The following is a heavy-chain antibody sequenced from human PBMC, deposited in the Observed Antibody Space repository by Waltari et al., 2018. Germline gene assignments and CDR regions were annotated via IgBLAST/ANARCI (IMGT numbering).Heavy chain of an antibody. V-gene: IGHV1-18*01. CDR2: ISAYNGNT. D-gene: IGHD3-3*01. CDR3: ARETYYDFWSGYSGYYGMDV. Sequence: QVQLVQSGAEVKKPGASVKVSCKASGYTFTSYGISWVRQAHGQELEWMGWISAYNGNTNYAQKLQGRVTMTTDTSTSTAYMELRSLRSDDTAVYYCARETYYDFWSGYSGYYGMDVWGQGTTVTVSS. J-gene: IGHJ6*02. CDR1: GYTFTSYG.